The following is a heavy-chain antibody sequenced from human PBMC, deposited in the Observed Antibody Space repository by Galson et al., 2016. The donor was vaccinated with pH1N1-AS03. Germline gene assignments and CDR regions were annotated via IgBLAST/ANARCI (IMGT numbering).Heavy chain of an antibody. V-gene: IGHV4-61*03. J-gene: IGHJ4*02. D-gene: IGHD2-2*01. Sequence: ETLSLTCNVSGGSISSSNFYWNWICQAPGRGLEWIGQINYVGTSDYDPSLSSRVSFSVDTSNNRFSLNLTSVTAADTAVYYCARGYCSTMSCQWGFDFWGQGTLVTVSS. CDR2: INYVGTS. CDR3: ARGYCSTMSCQWGFDF. CDR1: GGSISSSNFY.